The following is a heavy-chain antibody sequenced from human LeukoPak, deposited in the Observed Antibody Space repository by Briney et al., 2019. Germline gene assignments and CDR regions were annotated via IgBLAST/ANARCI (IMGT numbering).Heavy chain of an antibody. D-gene: IGHD5-12*01. CDR2: IRSKAYGGTT. V-gene: IGHV3-49*04. CDR3: TRVSIVATEFDY. J-gene: IGHJ4*02. Sequence: GGSLRLSCTASGFTFGDYAMSWVRQAPGKGLEWVGFIRSKAYGGTTEYAASVKGRFTISRDDSKSIAYLQMNSLKTEDTAVYYCTRVSIVATEFDYWGQGTLVTVSS. CDR1: GFTFGDYA.